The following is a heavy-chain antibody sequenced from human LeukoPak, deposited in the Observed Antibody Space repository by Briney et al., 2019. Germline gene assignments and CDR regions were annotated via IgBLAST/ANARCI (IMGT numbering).Heavy chain of an antibody. D-gene: IGHD1-26*01. Sequence: PGGSLRLSCAASGFTFSGYSMNWVRQAPGKGLEWVAVISYDGSNKYYADSVKGRFTISRDNSKNTLYLQMNSLRAEDTAVYYCAKRSGVVGATTDYWGQGTLVTVSS. V-gene: IGHV3-30*18. J-gene: IGHJ4*02. CDR1: GFTFSGYS. CDR3: AKRSGVVGATTDY. CDR2: ISYDGSNK.